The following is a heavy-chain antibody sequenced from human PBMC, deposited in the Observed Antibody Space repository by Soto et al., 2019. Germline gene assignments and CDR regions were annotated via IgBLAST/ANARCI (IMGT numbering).Heavy chain of an antibody. Sequence: QVQLQQWGAGLLKPSETLSLTCAVYGGSFSGYYWSWIRQPPGKGLEWIGEINHSGSTNYNPSLKGPVSLSVDTSKNQFSLKLSSVTAADTAVYYCARGGTTWIPIPYNGFDPWGQGTLVTVSS. CDR2: INHSGST. J-gene: IGHJ5*02. D-gene: IGHD5-18*01. V-gene: IGHV4-34*01. CDR1: GGSFSGYY. CDR3: ARGGTTWIPIPYNGFDP.